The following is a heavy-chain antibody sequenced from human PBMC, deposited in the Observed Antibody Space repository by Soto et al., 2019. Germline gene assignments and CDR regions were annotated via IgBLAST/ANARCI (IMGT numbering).Heavy chain of an antibody. J-gene: IGHJ4*02. CDR3: ARLVGAYDSYFDH. CDR1: GYSFTSYW. CDR2: IYPGESDT. Sequence: EPQRNSCKVSGYSFTSYWICWVRQIPGKGLEWMGIIYPGESDTRYSPSFQGHVTISADKSISTAYLQWSSLKTSDIGMYYCARLVGAYDSYFDHWGQGTRVTVSS. V-gene: IGHV5-51*01. D-gene: IGHD5-12*01.